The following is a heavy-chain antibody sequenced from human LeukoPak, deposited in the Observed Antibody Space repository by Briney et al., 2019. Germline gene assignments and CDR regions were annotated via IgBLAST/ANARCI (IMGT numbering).Heavy chain of an antibody. CDR1: GFTFSSYS. CDR3: ARAGYQGAFDI. CDR2: ITSSSSYI. D-gene: IGHD3-16*02. V-gene: IGHV3-21*01. J-gene: IGHJ3*02. Sequence: GGSLRLSCAASGFTFSSYSMTWVRQAPGKGLEWVSSITSSSSYIHYADSVKGRFTISRDNAKNSLYLQMNSLRAGDTAVYYCARAGYQGAFDIWGQGTMVTVSS.